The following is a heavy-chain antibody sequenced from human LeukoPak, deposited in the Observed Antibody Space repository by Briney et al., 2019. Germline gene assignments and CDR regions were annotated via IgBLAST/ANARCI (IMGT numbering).Heavy chain of an antibody. CDR3: ARVSTLPTESTGGPDY. V-gene: IGHV1-2*02. Sequence: GASVKVSCKASGYTFTDYYMHWVRQAPGQGLEWMAWINPNSGVTKYAQKFQGRLTMTRDTSINTAYMDLSRLASDDTAVYFCARVSTLPTESTGGPDYWGPGTLVSAS. D-gene: IGHD4-11*01. CDR2: INPNSGVT. J-gene: IGHJ4*02. CDR1: GYTFTDYY.